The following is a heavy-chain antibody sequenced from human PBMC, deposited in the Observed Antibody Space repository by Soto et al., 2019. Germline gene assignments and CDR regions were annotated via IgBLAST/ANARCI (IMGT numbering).Heavy chain of an antibody. J-gene: IGHJ6*02. CDR1: GGSFTTYG. D-gene: IGHD6-19*01. CDR3: ASGSPGVSSASNYGMDV. CDR2: IIPLYGRA. Sequence: QVQLVQSGAEVKKPGSSVRVSCKASGGSFTTYGINWVRQAPGQGLEWVGGIIPLYGRANYAQKFQGRVTITADRSTTTAYMELSSLRSEDTAVYYCASGSPGVSSASNYGMDVWGPGTTVTVSS. V-gene: IGHV1-69*14.